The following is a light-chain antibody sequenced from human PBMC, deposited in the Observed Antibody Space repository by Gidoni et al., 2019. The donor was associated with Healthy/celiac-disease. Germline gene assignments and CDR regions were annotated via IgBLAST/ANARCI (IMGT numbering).Light chain of an antibody. CDR2: GNS. V-gene: IGLV1-40*01. J-gene: IGLJ3*02. CDR1: SSNIGAGYD. CDR3: QSYDSSSSDWV. Sequence: QSVLTQPPSVSGAPGQRVTISCTGSSSNIGAGYDVPWYQQPPGTAPKLLIYGNSNRPSGVPDRFSGSKSGTSASLAITGLQAEDEADYYCQSYDSSSSDWVFGGGTKLTVL.